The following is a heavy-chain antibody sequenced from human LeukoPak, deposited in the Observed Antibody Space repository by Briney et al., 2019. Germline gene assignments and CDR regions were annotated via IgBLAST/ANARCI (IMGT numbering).Heavy chain of an antibody. J-gene: IGHJ3*02. V-gene: IGHV4-30-4*01. Sequence: SETLSLTCTVSGGSISSGDYYWSWIRQPPGKGLEWIGYIYYSGSTYYNPSLKSRVTTSVDTSKNQFSLKLSSVTAADTAVYYCARADSSHYYGSGSYHDAFDIWGQGTMVTVSS. D-gene: IGHD3-10*01. CDR1: GGSISSGDYY. CDR2: IYYSGST. CDR3: ARADSSHYYGSGSYHDAFDI.